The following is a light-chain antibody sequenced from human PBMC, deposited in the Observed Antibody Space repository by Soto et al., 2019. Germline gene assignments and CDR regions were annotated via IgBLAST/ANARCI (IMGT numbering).Light chain of an antibody. J-gene: IGLJ2*01. V-gene: IGLV2-14*03. CDR3: SSYTSSSSVV. CDR2: DVS. CDR1: SSDVGGYDS. Sequence: QPASVSGSPGQSLTISCTGTSSDVGGYDSVSWYQHHPGKAPRLMIYDVSNRPSGISNRFSASKSGNTASLTISGLQAEDEANYYCSSYTSSSSVVFGGGTKLTVL.